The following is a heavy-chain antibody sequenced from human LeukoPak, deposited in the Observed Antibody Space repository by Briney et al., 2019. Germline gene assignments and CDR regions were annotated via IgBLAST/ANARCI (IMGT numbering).Heavy chain of an antibody. D-gene: IGHD3-22*01. V-gene: IGHV1-46*01. CDR2: INPSGGST. CDR1: GYTFTSYY. Sequence: ASVNVSCKASGYTFTSYYMHWVRQAPGQGLEWMGIINPSGGSTSYAQKFQGRVTMTRDMSTSTVYMELSSLRSEDTAVYYCARESERLDYYDSSGYSPSPNWFDPWGQGTLVTVSS. J-gene: IGHJ5*02. CDR3: ARESERLDYYDSSGYSPSPNWFDP.